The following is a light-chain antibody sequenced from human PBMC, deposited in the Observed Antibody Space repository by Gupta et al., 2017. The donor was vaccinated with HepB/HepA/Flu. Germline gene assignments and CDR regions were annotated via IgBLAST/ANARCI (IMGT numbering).Light chain of an antibody. Sequence: SYELTQPPSVSVSPGQTARITCSGDALPKQYAYWYQQTPGQAPVLVIYKDSERPSGIPERFSGPSSGTTGTLTISGVQAEGEADYYCQSADSSGTYVVFGGGTKRTVL. CDR3: QSADSSGTYVV. V-gene: IGLV3-25*03. J-gene: IGLJ2*01. CDR2: KDS. CDR1: ALPKQY.